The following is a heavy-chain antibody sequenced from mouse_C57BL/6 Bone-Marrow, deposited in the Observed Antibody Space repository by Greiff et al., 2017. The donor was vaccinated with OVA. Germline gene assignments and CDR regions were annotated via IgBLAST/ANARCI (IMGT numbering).Heavy chain of an antibody. J-gene: IGHJ4*01. CDR3: TRELGALYAMDY. CDR1: GFTFSSYA. V-gene: IGHV5-9-1*02. Sequence: EVQLVESGEGLVKPGGSLKLSCAASGFTFSSYAMSWVRQTPEQRLEWVAYISSGGDYLYYADTVKGRFTITRDKSTNTLYLQRSSLKAEDISMYESTRELGALYAMDYWGQGTSVTVSS. D-gene: IGHD3-1*01. CDR2: ISSGGDYL.